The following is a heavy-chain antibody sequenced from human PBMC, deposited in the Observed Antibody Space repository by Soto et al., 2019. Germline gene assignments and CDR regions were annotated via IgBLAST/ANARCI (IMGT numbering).Heavy chain of an antibody. CDR2: IRGDGGEK. Sequence: PGGSLRLSCAVSGLTISNFWMGWVRQAPGKGLEWVANIRGDGGEKHYVDPVKGRFTISRDNAKNSAYLQMNSLRAEDTAIYYCTRDLGWYRLDYWGQGTLVTVS. V-gene: IGHV3-7*03. D-gene: IGHD6-19*01. CDR1: GLTISNFW. J-gene: IGHJ4*02. CDR3: TRDLGWYRLDY.